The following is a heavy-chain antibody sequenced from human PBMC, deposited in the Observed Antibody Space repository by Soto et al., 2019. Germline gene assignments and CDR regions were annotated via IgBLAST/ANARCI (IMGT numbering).Heavy chain of an antibody. D-gene: IGHD3-9*01. CDR1: GFTFSSYA. CDR3: AKFLRFNYDILTGYYGYYFDY. CDR2: ISGSGGST. J-gene: IGHJ4*02. V-gene: IGHV3-23*01. Sequence: GGSLRLSCAASGFTFSSYAMSWVRQAPGKGLEWVSAISGSGGSTYYADSVKGRFTISRDNSKNTLYLQMNSLRADDTAVYYCAKFLRFNYDILTGYYGYYFDYWGQGTLVTVSS.